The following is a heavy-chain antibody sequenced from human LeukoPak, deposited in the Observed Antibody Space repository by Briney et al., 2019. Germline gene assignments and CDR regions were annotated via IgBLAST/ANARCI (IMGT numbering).Heavy chain of an antibody. CDR2: INPDSGGT. Sequence: ASVKVSCKASGYTFTDYYIHWVRQAPGQGLEWMGWINPDSGGTNYAQNFRGRVTMTRDTSISTTYMELSRLRSDDTAVYYCAASPDYCDSSGYSYYFDYWGQGTLVTVSS. CDR1: GYTFTDYY. J-gene: IGHJ4*02. D-gene: IGHD3-22*01. CDR3: AASPDYCDSSGYSYYFDY. V-gene: IGHV1-2*02.